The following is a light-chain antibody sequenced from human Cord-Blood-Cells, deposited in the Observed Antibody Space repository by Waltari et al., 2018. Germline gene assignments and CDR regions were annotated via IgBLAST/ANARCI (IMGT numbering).Light chain of an antibody. Sequence: IQLTQSPSSLSPSVGDRVTITSPASQSISSYLNWYQQKPGKAPKLLIYAASSLQSGVPSRFSGSGAGTDFTLTISSLQPEDFATYYWQQSYSTLTFGGGTKVEIK. J-gene: IGKJ4*01. CDR1: QSISSY. CDR2: AAS. V-gene: IGKV1-39*01. CDR3: QQSYSTLT.